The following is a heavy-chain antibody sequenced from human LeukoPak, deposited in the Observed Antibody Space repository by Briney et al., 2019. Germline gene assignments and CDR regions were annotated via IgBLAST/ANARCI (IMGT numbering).Heavy chain of an antibody. CDR2: IYSGGST. CDR3: ARDLGAYSGSYPDAFDI. Sequence: AGGSLRLSCAASGFTVSSNYMSWVRQAPGKGLEWVSVIYSGGSTYYADSVKGRFTISRHNSKNTLYLQMNSLRAGDTAVYYCARDLGAYSGSYPDAFDIWGQGTMVTVSS. CDR1: GFTVSSNY. J-gene: IGHJ3*02. V-gene: IGHV3-53*04. D-gene: IGHD1-26*01.